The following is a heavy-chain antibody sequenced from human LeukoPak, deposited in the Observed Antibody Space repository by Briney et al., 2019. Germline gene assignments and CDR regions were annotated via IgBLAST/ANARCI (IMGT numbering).Heavy chain of an antibody. D-gene: IGHD3-10*01. V-gene: IGHV3-48*03. CDR1: GFAFSNYE. J-gene: IGHJ6*02. CDR3: ARADYYGSPGHFGMDV. Sequence: PGGSLRLSCAASGFAFSNYERNWVRQAPGKGPEWISYIGGSGVTKRYADSVKGRFSISRDNAKNSLDLQMNSLSVEDTGVYYCARADYYGSPGHFGMDVWGRGTTVTVSS. CDR2: IGGSGVTK.